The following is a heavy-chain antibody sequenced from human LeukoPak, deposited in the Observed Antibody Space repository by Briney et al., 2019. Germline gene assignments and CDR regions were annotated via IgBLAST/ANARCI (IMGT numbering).Heavy chain of an antibody. J-gene: IGHJ3*02. Sequence: GGSLRLSCAASGFSFSNYAMSWVRQAPGKGLEWVSTISDSGSSTYYADSVKGRFTISRDNAKNSLYLQMNSLRAEDTAVYYCARDCGGGSCYGPYDAFDIWGQGTMVTVSS. CDR2: ISDSGSST. CDR3: ARDCGGGSCYGPYDAFDI. CDR1: GFSFSNYA. D-gene: IGHD2-15*01. V-gene: IGHV3-23*01.